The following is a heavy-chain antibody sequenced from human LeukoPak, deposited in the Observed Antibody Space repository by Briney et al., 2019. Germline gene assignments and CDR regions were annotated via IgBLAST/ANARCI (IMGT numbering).Heavy chain of an antibody. CDR2: MNPNSGNT. D-gene: IGHD6-19*01. Sequence: ASEKVSCKASGYTFTSYDINWVRQATGQGLEWMGWMNPNSGNTGYAQKFQGRVTMTRNTSISTAYMELSSLRSEDTAVYYCASAGIAVAGRGGYYFDYWGQGTLVTVSS. V-gene: IGHV1-8*01. CDR3: ASAGIAVAGRGGYYFDY. CDR1: GYTFTSYD. J-gene: IGHJ4*02.